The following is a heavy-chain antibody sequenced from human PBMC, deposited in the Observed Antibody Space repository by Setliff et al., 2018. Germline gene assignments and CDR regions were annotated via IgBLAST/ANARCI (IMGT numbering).Heavy chain of an antibody. Sequence: ASVKVSCKASGYTFTGYYMYWVRQAPGQGLEWMGWINPNSGGTNYAQKFQGWVTMTRDTSISTAYMDLSSLRFEDTAVYYCARAQSWSGGPYYFDNWGQGTLVTVSS. J-gene: IGHJ4*02. V-gene: IGHV1-2*04. CDR2: INPNSGGT. CDR3: ARAQSWSGGPYYFDN. D-gene: IGHD3-3*01. CDR1: GYTFTGYY.